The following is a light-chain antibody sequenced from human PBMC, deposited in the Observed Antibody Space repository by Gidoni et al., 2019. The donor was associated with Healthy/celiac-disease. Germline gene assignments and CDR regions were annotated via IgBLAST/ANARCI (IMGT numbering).Light chain of an antibody. Sequence: QMTQSPSTLSASVGDRVTITCRASPSISSWLDFYQQKTGKAPKLLSYKASSLESWVPSRFSGSGSVTEFTITISSLQPYDLATYYCHQYNSYSPLTFGQGTKVEIK. CDR1: PSISSW. J-gene: IGKJ1*01. V-gene: IGKV1-5*03. CDR2: KAS. CDR3: HQYNSYSPLT.